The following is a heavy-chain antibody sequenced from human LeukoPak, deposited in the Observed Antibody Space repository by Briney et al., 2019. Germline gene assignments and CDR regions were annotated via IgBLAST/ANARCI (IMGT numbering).Heavy chain of an antibody. D-gene: IGHD3-3*01. V-gene: IGHV3-48*03. Sequence: GGSLRLSCAASVFTFSTYEMNWVRQAPGKGLEWVSHISSRGRTIYYADSVKGRFTISRDNAKNSLYLQMNSLRAEDTAVYYCASEDDFWSGYHFDYRGLGTLVTVSS. J-gene: IGHJ4*02. CDR3: ASEDDFWSGYHFDY. CDR2: ISSRGRTI. CDR1: VFTFSTYE.